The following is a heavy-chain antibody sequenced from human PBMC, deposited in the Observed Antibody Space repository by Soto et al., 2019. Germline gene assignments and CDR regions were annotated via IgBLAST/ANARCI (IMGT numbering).Heavy chain of an antibody. CDR2: INAGNGNT. CDR1: GYTFTSYA. V-gene: IGHV1-3*01. D-gene: IGHD1-26*01. CDR3: ARGGSLYWYFDL. Sequence: GASVKVSCKASGYTFTSYAIHWVRQAPGQRLGWMGWINAGNGNTKYSQKFQGRVTITRDTSASTAYMELSSLRSEDTAVYYCARGGSLYWYFDLWGRGTLVTVSS. J-gene: IGHJ2*01.